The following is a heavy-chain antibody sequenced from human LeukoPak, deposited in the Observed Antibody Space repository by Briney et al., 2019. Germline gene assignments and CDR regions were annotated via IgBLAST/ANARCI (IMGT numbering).Heavy chain of an antibody. CDR1: GYTFTNYG. CDR3: ARDQSVRLLQTSSTYFKHVFAI. CDR2: ISAYNGNT. V-gene: IGHV1-18*01. D-gene: IGHD6-13*01. J-gene: IGHJ3*02. Sequence: GASVKVSCKTSGYTFTNYGISWVRQAPGLGLEWLGWISAYNGNTNYAQKVQGRVTMTTDTSTSTAYMELRSLRFDDTAVYYCARDQSVRLLQTSSTYFKHVFAIWGQGSMVTVSS.